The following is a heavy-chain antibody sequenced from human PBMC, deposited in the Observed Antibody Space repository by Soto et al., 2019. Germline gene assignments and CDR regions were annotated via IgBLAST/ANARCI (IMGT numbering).Heavy chain of an antibody. CDR3: XXXXYYGSGXXXLLDY. CDR2: ISAYNGNT. J-gene: IGHJ4*02. CDR1: GYTFINYG. D-gene: IGHD3-10*01. V-gene: IGHV1-18*01. Sequence: QVQLMQSGEEVKRPGASVKVSCKASGYTFINYGITWVRQAPGQGLEWMGWISAYNGNTNYAQHLQGRVTMTTDTXXXXXXXXXXXXXXXXXXXXXXXXXXYYGSGXXXLLDYWGQGTLVTVSS.